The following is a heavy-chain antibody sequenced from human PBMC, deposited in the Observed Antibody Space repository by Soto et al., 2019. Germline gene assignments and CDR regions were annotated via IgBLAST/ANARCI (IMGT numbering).Heavy chain of an antibody. D-gene: IGHD6-13*01. Sequence: GGSLRLSCAASGFTFSSYAMSWVRQAPGKGLEWVSAISGSGGSTYYADSVKGRFTISRDNSKNTLYLQMNSLRAEDAAVYYCAKASIAAAGYPDYYYGMDVWGQGTTVTVSS. CDR3: AKASIAAAGYPDYYYGMDV. CDR1: GFTFSSYA. J-gene: IGHJ6*02. V-gene: IGHV3-23*01. CDR2: ISGSGGST.